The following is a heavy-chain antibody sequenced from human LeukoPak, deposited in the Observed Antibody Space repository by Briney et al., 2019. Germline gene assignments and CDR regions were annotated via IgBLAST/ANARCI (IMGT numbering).Heavy chain of an antibody. CDR2: IYYSGST. CDR3: ARDLGPVDCSSTSCYMFDI. V-gene: IGHV4-59*01. CDR1: GGSISSYY. Sequence: SETLSLTCTVSGGSISSYYWSWIRQPPGKGLEWIGYIYYSGSTNYNPSLKSRVTISVDTSKNQFSLKLSSVTAADTAVCYCARDLGPVDCSSTSCYMFDIWGQGTMVTVSS. J-gene: IGHJ3*02. D-gene: IGHD2-2*02.